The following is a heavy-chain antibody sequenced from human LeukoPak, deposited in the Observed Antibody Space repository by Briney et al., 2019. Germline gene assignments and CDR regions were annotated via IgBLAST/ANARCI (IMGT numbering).Heavy chain of an antibody. Sequence: SETLSLTCTVSGGSISSGSYYWSWIRQPAGTGLEWIGRIYTSGSTNYNPSLKSRVTISVDTSKNQFSLNLSSVTAADTAVYYCAREDYYNSSGYYWYFDLWGRGTLVTVSS. CDR3: AREDYYNSSGYYWYFDL. J-gene: IGHJ2*01. D-gene: IGHD3-22*01. CDR2: IYTSGST. CDR1: GGSISSGSYY. V-gene: IGHV4-61*02.